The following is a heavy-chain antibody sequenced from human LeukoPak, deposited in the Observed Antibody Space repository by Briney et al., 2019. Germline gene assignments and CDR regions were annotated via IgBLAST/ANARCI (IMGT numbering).Heavy chain of an antibody. V-gene: IGHV3-23*01. D-gene: IGHD3-16*01. J-gene: IGHJ4*02. CDR2: IGISGVTT. Sequence: GGSLRLSCAASGFTFSTYCMSWVRQAPGKGLEWVSGIGISGVTTYYADSVKGRFTISRDNAKNTLYLQMNSLRAEDTAVYYCARDRGSYSDYWGQGTLVTVSS. CDR1: GFTFSTYC. CDR3: ARDRGSYSDY.